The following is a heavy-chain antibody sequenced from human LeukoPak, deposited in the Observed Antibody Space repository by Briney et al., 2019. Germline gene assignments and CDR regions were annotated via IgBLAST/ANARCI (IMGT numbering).Heavy chain of an antibody. D-gene: IGHD3-22*01. Sequence: GGSLRLSCAASGFTFSSYWMHWVRQAPGKGLVWVSRISDGGSTTTYADSVKGRFTISRDNAKNTLYLQMNGLRAEDTAVYYCSRSAYYDGSGNYYDYWGQGTLVTVSS. J-gene: IGHJ4*02. CDR2: ISDGGSTT. CDR3: SRSAYYDGSGNYYDY. CDR1: GFTFSSYW. V-gene: IGHV3-74*01.